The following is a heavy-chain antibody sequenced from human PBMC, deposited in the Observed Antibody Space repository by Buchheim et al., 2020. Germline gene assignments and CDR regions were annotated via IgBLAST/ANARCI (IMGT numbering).Heavy chain of an antibody. CDR3: ARERLGEPWYYGMDV. Sequence: QVQLVQSGAEVKKPGASVKVSCKASGYTFTGYYMHWVRQAPGQGLEWMGWINPNSGGTNYAQKFQGWVTMTRDTSIRQAYMELSRLRSDDTAVYYCARERLGEPWYYGMDVWGQGTT. CDR1: GYTFTGYY. CDR2: INPNSGGT. V-gene: IGHV1-2*04. D-gene: IGHD3-16*01. J-gene: IGHJ6*02.